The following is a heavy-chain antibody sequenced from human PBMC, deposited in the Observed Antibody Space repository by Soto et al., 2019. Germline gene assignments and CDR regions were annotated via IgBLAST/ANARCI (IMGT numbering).Heavy chain of an antibody. J-gene: IGHJ4*02. CDR2: INPNSGGT. D-gene: IGHD6-13*01. CDR3: AGLLYLAADGSDD. V-gene: IGHV1-2*02. CDR1: GYTFTGYY. Sequence: ASVKVSCKASGYTFTGYYMHWVRQAPGQGLEWMGWINPNSGGTNYAQKFQGRVTMTRDTSISTAYMELSRLRSDDTAVYYCAGLLYLAADGSDDRGQGTLVTVAS.